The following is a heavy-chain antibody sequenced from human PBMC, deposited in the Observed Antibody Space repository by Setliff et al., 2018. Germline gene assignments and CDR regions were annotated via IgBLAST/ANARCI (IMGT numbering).Heavy chain of an antibody. Sequence: ASVKVSCKASGYTFTSYDINWVRQATGQGLEWMGWMNPNSGNTGYAQEFQGRVTMTRNTSISTAYMELSSLRSEDTAVYYCARPLSQFWSGYHTAAFDIWGQGTMVTVS. D-gene: IGHD3-3*01. CDR3: ARPLSQFWSGYHTAAFDI. V-gene: IGHV1-8*02. CDR2: MNPNSGNT. J-gene: IGHJ3*02. CDR1: GYTFTSYD.